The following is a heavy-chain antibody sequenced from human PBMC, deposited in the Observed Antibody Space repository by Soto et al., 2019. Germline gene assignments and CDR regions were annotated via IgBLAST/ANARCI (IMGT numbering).Heavy chain of an antibody. CDR1: GGSISSSSYY. Sequence: SETLSLTCTVSGGSISSSSYYWGWIRQPPGKGLEWIGSIYYSGSTYYNPSLKSRVTISVDTSKNHFSLKLSSVTAADTAVYYCARDSSSFKHYYYYGMDVWGQGTTVTVSS. CDR3: ARDSSSFKHYYYYGMDV. V-gene: IGHV4-39*02. D-gene: IGHD6-13*01. CDR2: IYYSGST. J-gene: IGHJ6*02.